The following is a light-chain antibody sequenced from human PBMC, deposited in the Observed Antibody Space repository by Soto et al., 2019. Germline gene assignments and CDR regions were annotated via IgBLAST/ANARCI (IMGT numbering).Light chain of an antibody. V-gene: IGKV3-15*01. CDR2: GAS. J-gene: IGKJ1*01. CDR1: QSVSSS. Sequence: EIVMTQSPATLSVSPGERATLSCRASQSVSSSLAWHQKKPGQAPRLLIYGASTRATGIPARFSGSGSGTEFTLTISSLQSEDFAVYYCQQYNDWWTFGQGTRVEIK. CDR3: QQYNDWWT.